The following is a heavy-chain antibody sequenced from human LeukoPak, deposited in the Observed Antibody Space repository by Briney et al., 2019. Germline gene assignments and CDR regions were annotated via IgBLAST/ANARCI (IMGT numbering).Heavy chain of an antibody. V-gene: IGHV4-59*02. CDR3: ARYIDGGDYYFDY. J-gene: IGHJ4*02. CDR2: IYYSGST. CDR1: GGPVNGYY. Sequence: SETLSLTCTVSGGPVNGYYWSWIRQPPGKGLEWIGYIYYSGSTNYNPSLKSRVTISVDTSKNQFSLKLSSVTAADTAVYYCARYIDGGDYYFDYWGQGTLVTVSS. D-gene: IGHD5-24*01.